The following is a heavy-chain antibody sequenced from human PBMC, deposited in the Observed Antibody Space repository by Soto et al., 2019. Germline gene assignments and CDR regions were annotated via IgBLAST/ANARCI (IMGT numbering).Heavy chain of an antibody. Sequence: GGSLRLSCAASGFTFSSYAMSWVRQAPGKGLEWVSLITGRSDGMYYADSVKGRFTISRDNSKNTLYLQMNYLRAEDTAVYHCARVLVHCGGGGCSTDSYFQHWGQGTLVTVSS. J-gene: IGHJ1*01. D-gene: IGHD2-21*01. CDR2: ITGRSDGM. CDR3: ARVLVHCGGGGCSTDSYFQH. CDR1: GFTFSSYA. V-gene: IGHV3-23*01.